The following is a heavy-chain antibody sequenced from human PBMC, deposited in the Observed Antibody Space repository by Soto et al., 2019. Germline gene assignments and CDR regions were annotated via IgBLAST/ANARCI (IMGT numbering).Heavy chain of an antibody. CDR3: ARDIVVVHVQGYYYYYMDV. CDR2: ISAYNGNT. J-gene: IGHJ6*03. Sequence: QVQLVQSGAEVKKPGASVKVSCKASGYTFTSYGISWVRQAPGQGLEWMGWISAYNGNTNYAQKHQGRVTMNTDTSTSTAYMELRSLRSDDTDVYYCARDIVVVHVQGYYYYYMDVWGKGTTVTVSS. V-gene: IGHV1-18*01. D-gene: IGHD2-2*01. CDR1: GYTFTSYG.